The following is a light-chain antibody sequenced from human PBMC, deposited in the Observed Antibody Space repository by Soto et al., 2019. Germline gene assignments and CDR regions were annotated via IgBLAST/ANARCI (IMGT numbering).Light chain of an antibody. CDR1: QSVSSSY. CDR2: GAS. V-gene: IGKV3-20*01. Sequence: EIVLTQSPGTLSLSPGERATLSCRASQSVSSSYLAWYQQKPGQAPRLLIYGASSRATGIPDRFSGSGSGTDFTLTIIRLEPEDSAVYYCQQYDTSQYTFGQGTKLEIK. J-gene: IGKJ2*01. CDR3: QQYDTSQYT.